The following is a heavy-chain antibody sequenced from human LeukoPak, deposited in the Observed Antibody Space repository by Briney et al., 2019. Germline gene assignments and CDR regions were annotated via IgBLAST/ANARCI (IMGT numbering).Heavy chain of an antibody. CDR1: GGSISPFY. J-gene: IGHJ4*02. Sequence: SETLSLTCSVSGGSISPFYWSWIRQPPGKGLEWIAYIYYSGSTAYNPSLKSRVAISVDTSNNQVSLKLSSVTAADTAVYYCARHGYCSGGSCYWDYWGQGTLVTVSS. CDR3: ARHGYCSGGSCYWDY. CDR2: IYYSGST. V-gene: IGHV4-59*08. D-gene: IGHD2-15*01.